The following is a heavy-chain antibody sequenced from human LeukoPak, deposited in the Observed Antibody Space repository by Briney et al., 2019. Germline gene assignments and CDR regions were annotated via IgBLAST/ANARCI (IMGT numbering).Heavy chain of an antibody. D-gene: IGHD6-19*01. CDR2: ISAYNGNT. CDR1: GYTFTSYG. CDR3: ARDRGLSSGWKICYYGMDV. Sequence: GASVKVSCKASGYTFTSYGISWVRQAPGQGLEWMGWISAYNGNTNYAQKLQGRVTMTTDTSTSTAYMELRSLRSDDTAVYYCARDRGLSSGWKICYYGMDVWGQGTTVTVSS. V-gene: IGHV1-18*01. J-gene: IGHJ6*02.